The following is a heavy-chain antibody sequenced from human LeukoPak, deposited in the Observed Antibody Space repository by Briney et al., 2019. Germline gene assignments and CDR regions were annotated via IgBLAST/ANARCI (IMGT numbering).Heavy chain of an antibody. V-gene: IGHV3-53*01. J-gene: IGHJ4*02. Sequence: PGGSLRLSCAASGFTVSSNYMSWVRQAPGKGLEWVSAIYSGGSTYYADSVKGRFTISRDNSKNTLYLQMNSLRAGDTAVYYCARDSAYGYGFDYWGQGTLVTVSS. CDR2: IYSGGST. CDR3: ARDSAYGYGFDY. CDR1: GFTVSSNY. D-gene: IGHD5-18*01.